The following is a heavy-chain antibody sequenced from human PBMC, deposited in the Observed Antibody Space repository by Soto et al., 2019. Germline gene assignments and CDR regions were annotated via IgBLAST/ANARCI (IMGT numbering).Heavy chain of an antibody. J-gene: IGHJ6*02. Sequence: ASVNVSCKASGYTFTSYDINWVRQATGQGLEWMGWMNPNSGNTGYAQKFQSRVTMTRNTSISTAYMELSSLRSEDTAVYYCARARGTHYGMDVWGQGTTVTVSS. D-gene: IGHD3-16*01. CDR3: ARARGTHYGMDV. CDR2: MNPNSGNT. V-gene: IGHV1-8*01. CDR1: GYTFTSYD.